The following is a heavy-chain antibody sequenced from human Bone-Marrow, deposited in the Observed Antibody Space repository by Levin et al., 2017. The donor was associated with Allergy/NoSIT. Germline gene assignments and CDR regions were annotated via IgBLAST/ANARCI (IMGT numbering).Heavy chain of an antibody. Sequence: NSGGSLRLSCTVSGDSISSSSDYWGWIRQPPGKGLEWIGTIYYSGSTYYNPSLKSRVTISVDTSKNQFSLKLSSVTAADTAVYYCAREMTSNTFGGVIVISGCFDPWGQGTLVTVSS. CDR3: AREMTSNTFGGVIVISGCFDP. D-gene: IGHD3-16*02. CDR1: GDSISSSSDY. CDR2: IYYSGST. V-gene: IGHV4-39*02. J-gene: IGHJ5*02.